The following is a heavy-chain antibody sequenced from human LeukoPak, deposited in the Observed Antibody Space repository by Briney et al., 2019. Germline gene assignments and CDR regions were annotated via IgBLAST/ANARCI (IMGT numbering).Heavy chain of an antibody. CDR1: GGSISSSSYY. D-gene: IGHD1-26*01. CDR3: ARDIARTDVGALDY. V-gene: IGHV4-39*07. Sequence: PSETLSLTCTVSGGSISSSSYYWGWLRQPPGKGLEWIGSIYYSGSTYHNPSLKSRVTISVDTSKNQFSLKLSSVTAADTAVYYCARDIARTDVGALDYWGQGTLVTVSS. CDR2: IYYSGST. J-gene: IGHJ4*02.